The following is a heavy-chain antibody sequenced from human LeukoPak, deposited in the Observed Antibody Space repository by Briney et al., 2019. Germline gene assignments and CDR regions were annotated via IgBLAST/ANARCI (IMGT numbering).Heavy chain of an antibody. J-gene: IGHJ6*03. V-gene: IGHV3-20*04. Sequence: PGGSLRLSCAASGFTFDDYGVSRVRQAPGKGLEWVSGINWNGGSTGYADSVKGRFTIPRDNAKNSLYMQMNSLRAEDTALYYCARDREWFGDHYYYMDVWGKGTTVTVSS. CDR2: INWNGGST. CDR1: GFTFDDYG. CDR3: ARDREWFGDHYYYMDV. D-gene: IGHD3-10*01.